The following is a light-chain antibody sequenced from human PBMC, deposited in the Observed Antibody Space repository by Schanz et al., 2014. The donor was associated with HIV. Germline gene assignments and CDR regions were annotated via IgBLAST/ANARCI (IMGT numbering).Light chain of an antibody. CDR3: SSYTTSSTWV. CDR1: SSDVGGYND. J-gene: IGLJ3*02. V-gene: IGLV2-14*03. Sequence: QSVLTQPASVSGSPGQSITISCTATSSDVGGYNDVSWYQQHPGNAPKLMIYNVTHRPSGVSNRFSGSKSGYTASLTISGLQAEDEADYYCSSYTTSSTWVFGGGTKVTVL. CDR2: NVT.